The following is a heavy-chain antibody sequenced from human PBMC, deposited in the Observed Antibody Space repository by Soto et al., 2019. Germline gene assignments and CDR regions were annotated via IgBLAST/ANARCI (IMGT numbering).Heavy chain of an antibody. CDR1: GFTFRTYA. CDR2: ISGSGGAT. Sequence: PGGSLRLSCAASGFTFRTYAMSWVRQAPGKGLEWVSSISGSGGATYYADSVKGRFTISRDNSKNTLYLQMNSLKAEDTAVYYCAKIEGALRLGELSLYQDWGQGTLVTVSS. D-gene: IGHD3-16*02. CDR3: AKIEGALRLGELSLYQD. J-gene: IGHJ4*02. V-gene: IGHV3-23*01.